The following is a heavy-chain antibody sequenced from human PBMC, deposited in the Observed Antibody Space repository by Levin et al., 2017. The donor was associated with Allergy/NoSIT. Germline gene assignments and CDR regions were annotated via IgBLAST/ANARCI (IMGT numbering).Heavy chain of an antibody. V-gene: IGHV3-7*03. CDR3: ARGLPAALFDY. CDR2: IKQDGTEK. D-gene: IGHD2-2*01. Sequence: GGSLRLSCAASGFTFSSYWMSWVRQAPGKGLEWVANIKQDGTEKYYVDSVKGRFTISRDNAKNSLYLQMNSLRAEDTAVYYCARGLPAALFDYWGQGPLVPVSS. J-gene: IGHJ4*02. CDR1: GFTFSSYW.